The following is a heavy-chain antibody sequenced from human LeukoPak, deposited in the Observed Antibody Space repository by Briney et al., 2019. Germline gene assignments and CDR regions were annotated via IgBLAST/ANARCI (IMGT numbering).Heavy chain of an antibody. CDR1: GFTFDDYA. D-gene: IGHD3-22*01. Sequence: GGSLRLSCAASGFTFDDYAMHWVRQAPGKGLEWVSGISWNSGSIGYADSVKGRFTISRDYTRDSLYLQMNSLRAEDTAVYYCARDPRGPAGYDSPARDTFDYWGQGTLVTVSS. V-gene: IGHV3-9*01. CDR2: ISWNSGSI. J-gene: IGHJ4*02. CDR3: ARDPRGPAGYDSPARDTFDY.